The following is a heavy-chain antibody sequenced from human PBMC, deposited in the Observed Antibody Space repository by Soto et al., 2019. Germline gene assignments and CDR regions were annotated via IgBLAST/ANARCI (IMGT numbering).Heavy chain of an antibody. V-gene: IGHV6-1*01. CDR2: TYYRSTRWYN. CDR3: ARGYCSGGSCYSTNWFDP. CDR1: GDSVSSNSAA. Sequence: SQTLSLTCAISGDSVSSNSAAWNWIRQSPSRGLEWLGRTYYRSTRWYNDYAVSVKSRITVNPDTSKNQFSLHLNSVTPEDTALYYCARGYCSGGSCYSTNWFDPWGQGTLVTVSS. D-gene: IGHD2-15*01. J-gene: IGHJ5*02.